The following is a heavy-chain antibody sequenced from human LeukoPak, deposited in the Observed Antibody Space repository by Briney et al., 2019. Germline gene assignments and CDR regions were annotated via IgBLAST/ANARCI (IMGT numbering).Heavy chain of an antibody. D-gene: IGHD3-3*01. V-gene: IGHV3-30*19. CDR3: ARDHDFWSGYYQSPGY. CDR1: GLTFSSYG. Sequence: PGGSLRLSCAASGLTFSSYGMHWVRQAPGKGLEWVAVISYDGSNKYYADSVKGRFTISRDNSKNTLYLQMNSLRAEDTAVYYCARDHDFWSGYYQSPGYWGQGTLVTVSS. CDR2: ISYDGSNK. J-gene: IGHJ4*02.